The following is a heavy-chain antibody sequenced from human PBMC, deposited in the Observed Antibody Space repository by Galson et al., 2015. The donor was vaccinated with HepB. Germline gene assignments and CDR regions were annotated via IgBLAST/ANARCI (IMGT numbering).Heavy chain of an antibody. Sequence: SVKVSCKASGGTFSSYTISWVRQAPGQGLEWMGRIIPILGIANYAQKFQGRVTITADKSTSTAYMELSSLRSEDTAVYYCARDRDYGDNYDPDDAFDIWGQGTMVTVSS. CDR3: ARDRDYGDNYDPDDAFDI. V-gene: IGHV1-69*04. D-gene: IGHD4-23*01. J-gene: IGHJ3*02. CDR2: IIPILGIA. CDR1: GGTFSSYT.